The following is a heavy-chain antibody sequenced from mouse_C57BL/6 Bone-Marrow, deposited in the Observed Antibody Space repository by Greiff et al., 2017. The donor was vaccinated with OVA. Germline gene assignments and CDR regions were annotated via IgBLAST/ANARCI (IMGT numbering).Heavy chain of an antibody. D-gene: IGHD2-1*01. CDR2: IHPNSGST. CDR1: GYTFTSYW. Sequence: VQLQQPGAELVKPGASVKLSCKASGYTFTSYWMHWVKQRPGQGLEWIGMIHPNSGSTNYNEKFKSKATLTVDKSSSTAYMQLSSLTSEDSAVXYCKAPYRDYGNSDWYFDVWGTGTTVTVSS. CDR3: KAPYRDYGNSDWYFDV. J-gene: IGHJ1*03. V-gene: IGHV1-64*01.